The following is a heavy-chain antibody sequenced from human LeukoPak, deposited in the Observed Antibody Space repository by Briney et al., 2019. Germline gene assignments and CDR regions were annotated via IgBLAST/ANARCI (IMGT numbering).Heavy chain of an antibody. CDR1: GYTFTSYD. Sequence: ASVKVSCKXSGYTFTSYDINWVRQATGQGLEGMGWMNPNSGNTGYAQKFQGRVTITRNTSISTAYMELSSLRSEDTAVYYCARYGSGSSDVDYWGQGTLVTVSS. CDR2: MNPNSGNT. J-gene: IGHJ4*02. V-gene: IGHV1-8*03. CDR3: ARYGSGSSDVDY. D-gene: IGHD3-10*01.